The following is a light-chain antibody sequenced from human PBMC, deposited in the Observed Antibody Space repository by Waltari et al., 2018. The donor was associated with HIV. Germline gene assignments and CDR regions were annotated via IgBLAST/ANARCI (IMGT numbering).Light chain of an antibody. J-gene: IGKJ4*01. CDR1: QSVSSNY. CDR3: HQYGGSPLT. V-gene: IGKV3-20*01. Sequence: EIVLTQSPGTLSLSPGQSATLSCRASQSVSSNYFAWYQQRPGQAPRLLIYGASFRATGIPDRFSGSGSGTDFTLTITRLEPEDFAVYYCHQYGGSPLTFGGGTKVEIK. CDR2: GAS.